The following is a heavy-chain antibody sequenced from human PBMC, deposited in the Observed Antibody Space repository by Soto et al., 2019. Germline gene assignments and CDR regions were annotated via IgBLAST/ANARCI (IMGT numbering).Heavy chain of an antibody. CDR1: GGSISSGGYS. CDR3: ARDKITGLFDY. Sequence: SETLSLTCAVSGGSISSGGYSWSWIRQPPGKGLEWIGYIYHSGSTYYNPSLKSRVTISVDRSKNQFSLKLSSVTAADTAVYYCARDKITGLFDYWGQGTLVT. CDR2: IYHSGST. D-gene: IGHD2-8*02. J-gene: IGHJ4*02. V-gene: IGHV4-30-2*01.